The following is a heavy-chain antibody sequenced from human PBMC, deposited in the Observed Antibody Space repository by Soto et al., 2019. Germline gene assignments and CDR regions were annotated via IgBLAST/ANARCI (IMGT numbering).Heavy chain of an antibody. Sequence: ASVKVSCKASGYTFTNYYLHWVRQAPGQGLEWMGIINPSGGSTNYAQKFRARITMTRDTSTSIVYMELYSLRSEDTAVYYCARGVDNWNLLPPEYWGQGTLVTVSS. CDR1: GYTFTNYY. J-gene: IGHJ4*02. CDR3: ARGVDNWNLLPPEY. V-gene: IGHV1-46*01. D-gene: IGHD1-1*01. CDR2: INPSGGST.